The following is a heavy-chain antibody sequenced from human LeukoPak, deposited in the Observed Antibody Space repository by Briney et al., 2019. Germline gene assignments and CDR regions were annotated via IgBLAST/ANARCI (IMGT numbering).Heavy chain of an antibody. CDR2: ISSSSSYI. CDR1: GFSFSTST. V-gene: IGHV3-21*01. D-gene: IGHD3-16*01. CDR3: ARGGPIDY. Sequence: GGSLRLSCAASGFSFSTSTMNWVRQAPGKGLEWVSSISSSSSYIYYADSVKGRFTISRDNAKNSLYLQMNSLRAEDTAVYYCARGGPIDYWGQGTLVTVSS. J-gene: IGHJ4*02.